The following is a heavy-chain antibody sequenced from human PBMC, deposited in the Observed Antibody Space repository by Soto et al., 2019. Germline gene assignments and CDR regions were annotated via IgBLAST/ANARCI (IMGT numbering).Heavy chain of an antibody. Sequence: ASVKVSCKASGYSSTNYDINWVRQATGRGLEWMGWMNPNSGNTGYAQKFQGRVTMTRNTSITTAYMELSSLRAEDMAVYYCARDYCPGGVCYTIFDYWGQGTLVTVSS. CDR1: GYSSTNYD. D-gene: IGHD2-8*02. V-gene: IGHV1-8*01. J-gene: IGHJ4*02. CDR3: ARDYCPGGVCYTIFDY. CDR2: MNPNSGNT.